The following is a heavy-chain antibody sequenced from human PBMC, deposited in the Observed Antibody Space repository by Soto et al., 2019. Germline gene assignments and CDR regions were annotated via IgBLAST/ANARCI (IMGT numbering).Heavy chain of an antibody. CDR1: GFTFSSYA. Sequence: EVQLLESGGGLVQPGGSLRLSCAASGFTFSSYAMSWVRQAPGKGLQWVSAISGSGGSTYYADSVKGRFTISRDNSKNTLYLQMNSLRAEDTAVYYCAKGYCSSTSCYLGTHYYYYYMDVWGKGTTVTVSS. CDR2: ISGSGGST. V-gene: IGHV3-23*01. D-gene: IGHD2-2*01. J-gene: IGHJ6*03. CDR3: AKGYCSSTSCYLGTHYYYYYMDV.